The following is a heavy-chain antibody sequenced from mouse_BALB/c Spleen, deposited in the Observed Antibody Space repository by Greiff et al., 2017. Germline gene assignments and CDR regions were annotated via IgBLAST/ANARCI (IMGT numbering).Heavy chain of an antibody. CDR1: GYTFTSYW. CDR2: IDPSDSYT. V-gene: IGHV1-69*02. CDR3: ARKTTQAAMDY. D-gene: IGHD3-2*02. J-gene: IGHJ4*01. Sequence: QVHVKQPGAELVKPGASVKLSCKASGYTFTSYWMHWVKQRPGQGLEWIGEIDPSDSYTNYNQKFKGKATLTVDKSSSTAYMQLSSLTSEDSAVYYCARKTTQAAMDYWGQGNSVTVSS.